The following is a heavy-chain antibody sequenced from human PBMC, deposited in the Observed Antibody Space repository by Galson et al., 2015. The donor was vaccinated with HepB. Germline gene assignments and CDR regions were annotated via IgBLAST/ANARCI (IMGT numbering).Heavy chain of an antibody. V-gene: IGHV3-33*01. Sequence: SLRLSCAASGFTFSSYGMHWVRQAPGKGLEWVAVIWYDGSNKYYADSVKGRFTISRDNSKNTLYLQMNSLRAEDTAVYYCARDRERIAARPGLDYWGQGTLVTVSS. CDR2: IWYDGSNK. D-gene: IGHD6-6*01. CDR1: GFTFSSYG. CDR3: ARDRERIAARPGLDY. J-gene: IGHJ4*02.